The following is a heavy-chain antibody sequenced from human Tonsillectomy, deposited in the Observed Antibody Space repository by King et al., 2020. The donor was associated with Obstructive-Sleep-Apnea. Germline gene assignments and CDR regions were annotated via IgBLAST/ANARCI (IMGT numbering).Heavy chain of an antibody. Sequence: QLVQSGGGLVQPGGSLRLSCAASGFTFSDHYMDWVRQAPGKGLEWVGRTRNNAHSYTTEYAASGKGRFTISRDDYKNSLYLQMNSLKTADTAVYYCARDLTYYYGSGSYHGAFDIWGQGTMVTVSS. CDR1: GFTFSDHY. D-gene: IGHD3-10*01. CDR2: TRNNAHSYTT. J-gene: IGHJ3*02. V-gene: IGHV3-72*01. CDR3: ARDLTYYYGSGSYHGAFDI.